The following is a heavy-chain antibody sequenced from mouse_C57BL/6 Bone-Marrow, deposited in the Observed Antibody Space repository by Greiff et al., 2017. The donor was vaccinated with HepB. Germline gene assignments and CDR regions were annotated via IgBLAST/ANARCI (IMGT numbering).Heavy chain of an antibody. CDR1: GFNIKDDY. J-gene: IGHJ2*01. Sequence: VQLQQSGAELVRPGASVKLSCTASGFNIKDDYMHWVKQRPEQGLEWIGWIDPENGDTEYASKFQGKATITADTSSNTAYLQLSSLTSEDTAVYYCTHMERRDYWGQGTTLTVSS. CDR3: THMERRDY. V-gene: IGHV14-4*01. D-gene: IGHD6-1*01. CDR2: IDPENGDT.